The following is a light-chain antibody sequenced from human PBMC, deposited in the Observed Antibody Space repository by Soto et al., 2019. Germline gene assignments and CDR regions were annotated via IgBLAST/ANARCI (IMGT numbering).Light chain of an antibody. CDR1: QSVSSTY. Sequence: EIVLTQSPGTLSLSPGERATLSCRASQSVSSTYLAWYQQKPGQAPRLLIYDASRRATGIPDRFSGSGSGTDFTLTISRLEPEDFATYYCQKYDRAPFTFGPGTKVDFK. CDR2: DAS. V-gene: IGKV3-20*01. J-gene: IGKJ3*01. CDR3: QKYDRAPFT.